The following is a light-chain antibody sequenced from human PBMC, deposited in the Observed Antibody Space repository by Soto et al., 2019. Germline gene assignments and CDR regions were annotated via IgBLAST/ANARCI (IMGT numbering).Light chain of an antibody. Sequence: SYELTQPPSVSVAPGQTARVACGGSNIGSKSVHWYQQKPGHAPVLVMYYDSDRPSGIPERFSGSNSGNTATLTISRVEAGDEAEYYCQVWDISSAHVIFGGGTKLTVL. J-gene: IGLJ2*01. CDR3: QVWDISSAHVI. CDR2: YDS. CDR1: NIGSKS. V-gene: IGLV3-21*01.